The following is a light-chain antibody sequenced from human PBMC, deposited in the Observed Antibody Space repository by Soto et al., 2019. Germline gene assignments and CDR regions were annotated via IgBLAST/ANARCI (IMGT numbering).Light chain of an antibody. V-gene: IGKV1-39*01. CDR1: QSISTY. J-gene: IGKJ4*01. CDR2: GAS. CDR3: QQGYSTLLT. Sequence: DIDMTHSPSSLSASVGDRVTITCRASQSISTYLNWYQQKGGKAPKLLIHGASSLQSGVPLRFSGSGSGKDFTLTISSLQPEDFATYYCQQGYSTLLTFGGGNKVEIX.